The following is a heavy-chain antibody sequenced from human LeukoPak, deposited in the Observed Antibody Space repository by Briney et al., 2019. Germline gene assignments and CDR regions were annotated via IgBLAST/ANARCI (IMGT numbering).Heavy chain of an antibody. CDR3: ARDRIGSGSYLDWFDP. J-gene: IGHJ5*02. Sequence: GGSLRLSCAASGFTFSTYSMNWVRQAPGKGLEWVSSISSSSSYIYYADSVKGRFTISRDNAKNSLYLQMNSLRAEDTAVYYCARDRIGSGSYLDWFDPWGQGTLVTVSS. V-gene: IGHV3-21*01. CDR1: GFTFSTYS. D-gene: IGHD1-26*01. CDR2: ISSSSSYI.